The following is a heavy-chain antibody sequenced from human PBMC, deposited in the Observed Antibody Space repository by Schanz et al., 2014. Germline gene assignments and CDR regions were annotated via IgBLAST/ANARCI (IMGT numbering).Heavy chain of an antibody. V-gene: IGHV3-23*01. CDR1: GFTFSTYA. Sequence: EVKLLESGGTLVRPGGSLRLSCAASGFTFSTYAMAWVRQAPGKGLEWVSSINTAGDSTYYADSVKGRFTISRDNSRDTVYLQMNSLRADDTAMYYCARWFLIRGVILDSWGQGTLXTVSS. CDR3: ARWFLIRGVILDS. D-gene: IGHD3-10*01. CDR2: INTAGDST. J-gene: IGHJ4*02.